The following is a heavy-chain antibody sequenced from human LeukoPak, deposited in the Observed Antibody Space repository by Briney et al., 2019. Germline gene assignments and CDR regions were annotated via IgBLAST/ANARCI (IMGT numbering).Heavy chain of an antibody. V-gene: IGHV3-30*15. Sequence: PGGSLRLSCAASGSTFSTSAMHWVRQAPGKGLEWVAVMSYDGSNKYYADSVKGRFTISRDNSRNTLSLQMSSLRAEDTAVYYCASGSYHEHWGQGTLVTVSS. CDR2: MSYDGSNK. CDR1: GSTFSTSA. D-gene: IGHD1-26*01. J-gene: IGHJ4*02. CDR3: ASGSYHEH.